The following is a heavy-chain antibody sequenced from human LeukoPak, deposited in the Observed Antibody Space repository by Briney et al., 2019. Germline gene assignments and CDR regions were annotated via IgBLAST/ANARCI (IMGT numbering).Heavy chain of an antibody. J-gene: IGHJ4*02. CDR1: GFTFSDYY. CDR3: ASGIAASGTPDH. D-gene: IGHD6-13*01. Sequence: PGGSLRLSCEASGFTFSDYYMSWIRQAPGKGLEWVSYISTGSSYTNYADSVKGRFTISRDNAKKSLYLQMNSLRAEDTAMYYCASGIAASGTPDHWGQGTLVTVSS. V-gene: IGHV3-11*03. CDR2: ISTGSSYT.